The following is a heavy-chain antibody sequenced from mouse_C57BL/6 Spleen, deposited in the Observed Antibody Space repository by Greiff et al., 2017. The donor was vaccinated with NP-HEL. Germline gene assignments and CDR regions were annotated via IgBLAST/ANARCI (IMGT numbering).Heavy chain of an antibody. J-gene: IGHJ4*01. CDR1: GYSFTDYN. CDR2: INPNYGTT. CDR3: AREGLLDYYAMDY. D-gene: IGHD1-1*01. Sequence: VQLKESGPELVKPGASVKISCKASGYSFTDYNMNWVKQSNGKSLEWIGVINPNYGTTSYNQKFKGKATLTVDQSSSTAYMQLNSLTSEDSAVYYCAREGLLDYYAMDYWGQGTSVTVSS. V-gene: IGHV1-39*01.